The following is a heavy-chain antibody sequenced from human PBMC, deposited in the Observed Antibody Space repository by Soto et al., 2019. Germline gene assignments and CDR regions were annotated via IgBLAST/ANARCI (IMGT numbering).Heavy chain of an antibody. Sequence: GWSLSISCAASGFTFSSYSMNWVRQAPGKGLEWVSSISSSSYIYYADSVKGRFTISRDNSRKTLYLQMISLRAEDTAVYYCAKDQGSSWYSSYSYYGMDVGGQGTTVTVYS. D-gene: IGHD6-13*01. J-gene: IGHJ6*02. CDR3: AKDQGSSWYSSYSYYGMDV. CDR2: ISSSSYI. V-gene: IGHV3-21*01. CDR1: GFTFSSYS.